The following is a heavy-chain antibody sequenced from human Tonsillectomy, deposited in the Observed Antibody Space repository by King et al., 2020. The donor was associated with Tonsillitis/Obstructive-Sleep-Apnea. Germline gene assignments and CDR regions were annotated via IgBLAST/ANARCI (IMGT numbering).Heavy chain of an antibody. CDR1: GYRFTNYW. CDR3: ARGIIVLESAFDV. D-gene: IGHD3-10*01. Sequence: VQLVESGAEVKKPGESLRISCKGSGYRFTNYWISWVRQMPGKGLEWMGKIDPSDSYTDYSPSFQGHVTISADKAISTAYLQVSSLKASDTAMYYCARGIIVLESAFDVWGQGTMVTVSS. J-gene: IGHJ3*01. CDR2: IDPSDSYT. V-gene: IGHV5-10-1*01.